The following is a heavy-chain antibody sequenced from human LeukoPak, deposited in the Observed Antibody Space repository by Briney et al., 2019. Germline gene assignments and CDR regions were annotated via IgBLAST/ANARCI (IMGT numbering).Heavy chain of an antibody. CDR1: GFTFSSYS. CDR3: ATPASTVTTGLEFDY. Sequence: GGSLRLSCAASGFTFSSYSMSWVRQAPGKGLEWVSSISSSSSYIYYADSVKGRFTISRDNAKNSLYLQMNSLRAEDTAVYYCATPASTVTTGLEFDYWGQGTLVTVSS. CDR2: ISSSSSYI. V-gene: IGHV3-21*01. J-gene: IGHJ4*02. D-gene: IGHD4-17*01.